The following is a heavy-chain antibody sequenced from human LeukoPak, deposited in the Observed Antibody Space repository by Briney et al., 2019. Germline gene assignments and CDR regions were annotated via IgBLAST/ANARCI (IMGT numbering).Heavy chain of an antibody. Sequence: SETLSLTCAVYGGSFSGYYWSWIRQPPGKGLEWIGEISHSGSTNYNPSLKSRVTISVDTSKNQFSLKLSSVTAADTAVYYCARGRTVTTLDYWGQGTLVTVSS. D-gene: IGHD4-17*01. CDR2: ISHSGST. V-gene: IGHV4-34*01. J-gene: IGHJ4*02. CDR3: ARGRTVTTLDY. CDR1: GGSFSGYY.